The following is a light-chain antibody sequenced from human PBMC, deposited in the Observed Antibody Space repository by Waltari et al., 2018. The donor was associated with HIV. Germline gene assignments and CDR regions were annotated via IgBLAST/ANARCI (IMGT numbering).Light chain of an antibody. Sequence: QSVLTQPPSVSAAPGQKVTISCSGSSSNIANNFVSWYQQLPGTAPKLLIDESNRRPAGIPDRFSGSKSGTSATLGITGLQTGDEADYYCGTWDSSLSAVVFGGGTKLTVL. J-gene: IGLJ2*01. V-gene: IGLV1-51*02. CDR2: ESN. CDR1: SSNIANNF. CDR3: GTWDSSLSAVV.